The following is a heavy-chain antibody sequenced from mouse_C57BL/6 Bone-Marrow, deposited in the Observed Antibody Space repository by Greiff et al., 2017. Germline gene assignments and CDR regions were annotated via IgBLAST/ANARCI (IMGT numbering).Heavy chain of an antibody. D-gene: IGHD2-3*01. CDR3: ARGGGYYWFAY. Sequence: QVQLQQPGTELVKPGASVKLSCKASGYTFTSYWLHWVKQRPGPGLEWIGNINPSNGGTNYNEKFKSKATLTVDNSSSTAYMQLSSLTSEDSAVYYCARGGGYYWFAYWGQGTLVTVSA. V-gene: IGHV1-53*01. CDR1: GYTFTSYW. J-gene: IGHJ3*01. CDR2: INPSNGGT.